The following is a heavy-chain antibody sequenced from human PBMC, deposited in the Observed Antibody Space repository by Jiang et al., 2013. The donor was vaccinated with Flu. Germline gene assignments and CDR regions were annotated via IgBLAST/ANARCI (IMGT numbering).Heavy chain of an antibody. CDR3: ARDFQMYYFDTSGRGWFDP. CDR1: GGSIIGSSYY. J-gene: IGHJ5*02. CDR2: FYYSKNT. V-gene: IGHV4-39*02. Sequence: GSGLVKPSETLSLTCTVSGGSIIGSSYYWGWVRQPPGKGLEWMGDFYYSKNTYYNPSLKGRVTISVDMSKNQFSLRLNSVTAADTAVYYCARDFQMYYFDTSGRGWFDPVGPGNPGHRLL. D-gene: IGHD3-22*01.